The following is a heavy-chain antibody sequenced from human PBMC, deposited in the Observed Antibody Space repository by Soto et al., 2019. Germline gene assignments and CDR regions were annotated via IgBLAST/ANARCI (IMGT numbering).Heavy chain of an antibody. CDR1: GFSLSTSGVG. J-gene: IGHJ4*02. CDR2: IYWDDDK. V-gene: IGHV2-5*02. CDR3: AHRLCDSSCYWDVGFFDY. D-gene: IGHD2-15*01. Sequence: SGPTLVNPTQTLTLTCTFSGFSLSTSGVGVGWIRQPPGKALECLALIYWDDDKRYSPSLRSRLSVTKDTSKNQVVLTMTNMDPVDTGTYYCAHRLCDSSCYWDVGFFDYWGQGTLVTVSS.